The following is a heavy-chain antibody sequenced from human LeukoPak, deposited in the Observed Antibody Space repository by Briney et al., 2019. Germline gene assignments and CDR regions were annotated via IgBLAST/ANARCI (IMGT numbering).Heavy chain of an antibody. V-gene: IGHV3-23*01. J-gene: IGHJ4*02. CDR2: IVGSGGTT. CDR3: AKDSSGSGNYYNPFAY. Sequence: GGSLRLSCAASGFTFSSYAMSWVRQAPGKGLEWVSGIVGSGGTTYYADSVKGRFTISRDNSKNTLYLQMNSLRAEDTAVYYCAKDSSGSGNYYNPFAYWGQGTLVTVSS. D-gene: IGHD3-10*01. CDR1: GFTFSSYA.